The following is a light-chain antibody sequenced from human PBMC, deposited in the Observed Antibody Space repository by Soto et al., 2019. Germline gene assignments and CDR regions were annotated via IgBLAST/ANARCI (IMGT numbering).Light chain of an antibody. V-gene: IGKV1-9*01. CDR2: GAS. CDR3: QQLNSYSIVT. J-gene: IGKJ3*01. Sequence: DIQLTQSPSFLSASVGDRVTITCRASQDIGSYLSWYQQKPGKAPKLLIFGASSLQSGVPPRFSGSGSRTEFTLTISSLQPEDFATYYCQQLNSYSIVTFGPGTKVDIK. CDR1: QDIGSY.